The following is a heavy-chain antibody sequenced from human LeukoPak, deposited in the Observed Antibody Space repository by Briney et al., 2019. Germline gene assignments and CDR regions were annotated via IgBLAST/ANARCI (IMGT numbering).Heavy chain of an antibody. CDR3: ARGLWSAHRREYYFDS. CDR2: INAGNGDT. D-gene: IGHD3-3*01. Sequence: ASVNVSCKASGYTFTTYTIHWVRQAPGQRLEWMGWINAGNGDTKFSQNYQARVTITRDASASTAYMELSSLTSEDTAVYFCARGLWSAHRREYYFDSWGQGTLVTVSS. CDR1: GYTFTTYT. J-gene: IGHJ4*02. V-gene: IGHV1-3*01.